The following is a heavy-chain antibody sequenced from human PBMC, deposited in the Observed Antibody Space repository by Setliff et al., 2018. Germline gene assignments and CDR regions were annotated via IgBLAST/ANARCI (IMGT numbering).Heavy chain of an antibody. CDR3: ARVLVLGYNWFDP. V-gene: IGHV4-34*01. CDR1: GESFSGYF. D-gene: IGHD3-10*01. CDR2: ISHSGNT. Sequence: LSEPLSLTCAVYGESFSGYFWSRTRQTPEKGLEWIGEISHSGNTNYNPSFKSRVTISIDTSKNQFSLKVNSVTAADTAVYFCARVLVLGYNWFDPWGQGTLVTVSS. J-gene: IGHJ5*02.